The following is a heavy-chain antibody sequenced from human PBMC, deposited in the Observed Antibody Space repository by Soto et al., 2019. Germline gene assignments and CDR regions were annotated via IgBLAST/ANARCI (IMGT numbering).Heavy chain of an antibody. V-gene: IGHV1-3*01. CDR1: GYTFTSDA. CDR3: ARGPYCSSTSCSNDYYYGMDV. D-gene: IGHD2-2*01. J-gene: IGHJ6*02. CDR2: INAGNGNT. Sequence: ASVKLSFKASGYTFTSDAMHWVRQAPRQRLEWMGWINAGNGNTKYSQKFQGRVTITRDTSASTAYMELSSLRSEDTAVYYCARGPYCSSTSCSNDYYYGMDVWGQGTTVTVSS.